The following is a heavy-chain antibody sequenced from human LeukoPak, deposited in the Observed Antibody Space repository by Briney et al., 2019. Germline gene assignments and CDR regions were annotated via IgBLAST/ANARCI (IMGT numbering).Heavy chain of an antibody. J-gene: IGHJ4*02. D-gene: IGHD1-26*01. CDR1: GFTLSTHW. V-gene: IGHV3-74*01. CDR3: ARRWYPGTYYYFDL. Sequence: GGSLRLSCAASGFTLSTHWVHWVRQAPGKGLVWVSRINGDGTTTTYADSVKGRFTISRANAKSTLYLEMDSLRAEDTAIYYCARRWYPGTYYYFDLWGQGTLVTVSS. CDR2: INGDGTTT.